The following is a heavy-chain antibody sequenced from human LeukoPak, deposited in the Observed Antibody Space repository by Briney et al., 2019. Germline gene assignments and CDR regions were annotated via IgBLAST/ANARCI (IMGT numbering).Heavy chain of an antibody. J-gene: IGHJ6*03. CDR2: ISWNGGVV. D-gene: IGHD2-2*02. Sequence: GGSLRLPCAASRFIFENYAMHWVRQAPGKGLEWVSGISWNGGVVAYVDSVKGRFTISRDNAMSSLYLQMSSLEVEDTAHYYCSKSAVLIPGRYHIDGWGKGITVTVSS. V-gene: IGHV3-9*01. CDR3: SKSAVLIPGRYHIDG. CDR1: RFIFENYA.